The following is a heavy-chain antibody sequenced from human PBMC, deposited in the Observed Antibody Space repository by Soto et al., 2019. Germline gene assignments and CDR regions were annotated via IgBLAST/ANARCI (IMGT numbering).Heavy chain of an antibody. CDR1: GFTFSSYA. V-gene: IGHV3-30-3*01. D-gene: IGHD6-13*01. Sequence: QVQLVESGGGVVQPGRSLRLSCAASGFTFSSYAMHWVRQAPGKGLEWVAVISYDGSNKYYADSVKGRFTISRDNSKNTLYLQMNSLRAEDTAVYYCARENSSSWWATKFDYWGQGTLVTVSS. J-gene: IGHJ4*02. CDR2: ISYDGSNK. CDR3: ARENSSSWWATKFDY.